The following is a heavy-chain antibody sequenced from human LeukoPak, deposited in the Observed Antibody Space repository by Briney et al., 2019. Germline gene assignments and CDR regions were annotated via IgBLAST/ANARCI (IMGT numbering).Heavy chain of an antibody. J-gene: IGHJ3*02. D-gene: IGHD3-16*02. Sequence: PGGSLRLSCAASGFTFSSYWMSWVRQAPGKGLEWVANIKQDGSEKYYVDSVKGRFTISRDNAKNSLYLQMNSLRAEDTAVYYCAGQGGLSYHDAFDIWGQGTMVTVSS. CDR2: IKQDGSEK. CDR1: GFTFSSYW. V-gene: IGHV3-7*04. CDR3: AGQGGLSYHDAFDI.